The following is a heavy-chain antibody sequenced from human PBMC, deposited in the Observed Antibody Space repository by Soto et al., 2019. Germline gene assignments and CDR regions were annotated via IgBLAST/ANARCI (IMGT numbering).Heavy chain of an antibody. CDR3: AGWGGHDYNY. V-gene: IGHV3-7*03. CDR1: GFTFTDFY. Sequence: EVQLEQSGGGLVQPGGSLRLSCVGSGFTFTDFYMNWVRQAPGKGLEWVANIRPDGSETNYVESVKGRFTTSRDNAKNSLFLQMNSLRADDTAVYYCAGWGGHDYNYWGQGILVTVSS. D-gene: IGHD4-4*01. CDR2: IRPDGSET. J-gene: IGHJ4*02.